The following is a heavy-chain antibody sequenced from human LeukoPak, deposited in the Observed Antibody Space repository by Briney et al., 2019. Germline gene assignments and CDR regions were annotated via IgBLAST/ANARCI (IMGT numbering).Heavy chain of an antibody. J-gene: IGHJ4*02. CDR2: ITPSGGTT. CDR3: PRGWLQLLWLDY. D-gene: IGHD5-24*01. Sequence: ASAMVFCKASGYTFTSLYMHWVRPAPGHGLEWSRVITPSGGTTSYAQKFHGRVTMTRHTSTSTVYMELSSLSSEDTAVYYCPRGWLQLLWLDYWGQGTLVTVSS. V-gene: IGHV1-46*01. CDR1: GYTFTSLY.